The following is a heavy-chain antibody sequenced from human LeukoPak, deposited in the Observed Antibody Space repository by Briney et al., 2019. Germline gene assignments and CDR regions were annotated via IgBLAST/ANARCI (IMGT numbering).Heavy chain of an antibody. CDR3: ARDLEAGTWYYFDY. D-gene: IGHD6-19*01. Sequence: GASVKVSCKASGYTFTGYYMHWVRQAPGQGLEWMGWINPNSGGTNYAPKFQSRVTMTRDTSISTAYMELSRLRSDDTAVYYCARDLEAGTWYYFDYWGQGTLVTVSS. V-gene: IGHV1-2*02. J-gene: IGHJ4*02. CDR1: GYTFTGYY. CDR2: INPNSGGT.